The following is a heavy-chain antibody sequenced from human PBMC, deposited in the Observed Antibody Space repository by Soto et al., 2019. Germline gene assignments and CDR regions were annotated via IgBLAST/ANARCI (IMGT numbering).Heavy chain of an antibody. D-gene: IGHD4-17*01. CDR3: GRISPHGDYAY. Sequence: QVQLQESGPGVVKPSETLSLTCTISGGSISGYWWTWIRQSPGKGLDYIGYIYNGNTNYNPSLNSRVTISVDTSMIHSSLQLISVTAAYTAVYYCGRISPHGDYAYWGQGTLVTVSS. V-gene: IGHV4-59*08. J-gene: IGHJ4*02. CDR2: IYNGNT. CDR1: GGSISGYW.